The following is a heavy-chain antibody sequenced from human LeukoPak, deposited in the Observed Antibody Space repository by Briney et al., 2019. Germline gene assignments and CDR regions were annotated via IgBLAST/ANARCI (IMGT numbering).Heavy chain of an antibody. CDR2: FYSSGST. CDR3: ARLEKKSNYYMVV. D-gene: IGHD1-1*01. Sequence: GGSLRLSCAVSGVTVSSNYMGWVRQAPGKGLEWVSVFYSSGSTYYADSVKGRFTISRDNSENTLFLQMNTLSAEDTAVYYCARLEKKSNYYMVVWGKGTTVTVSS. J-gene: IGHJ6*03. V-gene: IGHV3-53*01. CDR1: GVTVSSNY.